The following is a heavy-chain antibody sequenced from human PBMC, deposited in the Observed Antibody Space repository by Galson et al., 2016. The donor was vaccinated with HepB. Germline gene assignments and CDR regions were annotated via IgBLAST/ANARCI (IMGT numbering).Heavy chain of an antibody. V-gene: IGHV1-3*01. CDR1: GYTFTNHA. CDR3: TSGRAYSGSYYYYYGMDV. Sequence: SVKVSCKASGYTFTNHAMHWVRQAPGQRLEWVGWINPGNGNTKYSQRFQGRVTITRDTSASTAYMELSSLRSEDTAVFYCTSGRAYSGSYYYYYGMDVWGQGTTVTVSS. CDR2: INPGNGNT. J-gene: IGHJ6*02. D-gene: IGHD1-26*01.